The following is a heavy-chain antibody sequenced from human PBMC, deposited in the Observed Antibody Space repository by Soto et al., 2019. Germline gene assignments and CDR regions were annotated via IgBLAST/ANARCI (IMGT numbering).Heavy chain of an antibody. CDR2: IYYSKST. Sequence: QVQLQESGPGLVKPSQTLSLTCTVSGGSISSGGYYWSWIRQHPRKGVECFGYIYYSKSTYYNPSLKSRVTISLDTSKNQFSLKLTSVTAADTAVYYCARSVFPWGQGTLVTVSS. CDR1: GGSISSGGYY. J-gene: IGHJ5*02. V-gene: IGHV4-31*03. CDR3: ARSVFP.